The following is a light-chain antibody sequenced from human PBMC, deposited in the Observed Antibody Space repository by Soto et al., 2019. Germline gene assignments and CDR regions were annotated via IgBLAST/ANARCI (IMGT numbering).Light chain of an antibody. CDR1: QSVSSSY. CDR2: GAS. J-gene: IGKJ4*01. V-gene: IGKV3-20*01. CDR3: QQLNSYPQT. Sequence: EIVLTQSPGTLSLSPGERATLSCRASQSVSSSYLAWYQQKPGQAPRLLIYGASSRATGIPDRFSGSGSGTDFTLTINRLEPEDFATYYCQQLNSYPQTFGGGTKVEIK.